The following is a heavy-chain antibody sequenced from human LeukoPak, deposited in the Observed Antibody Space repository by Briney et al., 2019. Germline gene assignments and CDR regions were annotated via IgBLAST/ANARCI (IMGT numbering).Heavy chain of an antibody. V-gene: IGHV3-48*04. CDR1: GFTFSSYS. D-gene: IGHD5-24*01. CDR3: ASRTRRDGYNYFDY. Sequence: GGSLRLSCAASGFTFSSYSMNWIRQAPGKGLEWVSYISSSGDTIFYADSVKGRFTISRDNAKNSLYLQMNSLRAEDTAVYYCASRTRRDGYNYFDYWGQGTLVTVSS. CDR2: ISSSGDTI. J-gene: IGHJ4*02.